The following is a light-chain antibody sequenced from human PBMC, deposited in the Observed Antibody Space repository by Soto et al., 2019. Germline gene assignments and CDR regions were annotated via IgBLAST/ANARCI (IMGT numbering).Light chain of an antibody. CDR2: EVS. J-gene: IGLJ2*01. Sequence: QSVLTQPPSASGSPGQSVTISCTGTPSDVGASNYVSWYQQQPGKAPKLMISEVSKRPSGVPDRFAGSKSGNTASLTVSGLQAGDEADYYCSSSAGTKNMVFGAGTKLTVL. V-gene: IGLV2-8*01. CDR1: PSDVGASNY. CDR3: SSSAGTKNMV.